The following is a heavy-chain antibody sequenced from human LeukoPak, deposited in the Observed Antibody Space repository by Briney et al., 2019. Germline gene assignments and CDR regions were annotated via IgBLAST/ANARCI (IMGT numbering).Heavy chain of an antibody. CDR3: ARHRYYFDY. V-gene: IGHV3-21*01. Sequence: GGSLRLSCAASGFAFNSYSMNWVRQAPGKGLEWVASITTSSTYTHYADSVKGRFTISRDNAKNSLYLQMNSLRADDTAVYFCARHRYYFDYWGQGTLVTVSS. J-gene: IGHJ4*02. CDR1: GFAFNSYS. CDR2: ITTSSTYT.